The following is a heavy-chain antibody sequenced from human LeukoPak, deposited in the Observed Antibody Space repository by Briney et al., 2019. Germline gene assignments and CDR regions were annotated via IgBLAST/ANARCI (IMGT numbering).Heavy chain of an antibody. Sequence: PGGSLRLSCAASGFTFSDYYMSWIRQAPGKGLEWVSYISGSSTYTNYIDSVKGRFTISRDNAKNSLYLQMNSLRAEDTAVYYCARTRGGHDSREFDCWGQGTLVTVSS. J-gene: IGHJ4*02. CDR2: ISGSSTYT. V-gene: IGHV3-11*03. CDR1: GFTFSDYY. CDR3: ARTRGGHDSREFDC. D-gene: IGHD5-12*01.